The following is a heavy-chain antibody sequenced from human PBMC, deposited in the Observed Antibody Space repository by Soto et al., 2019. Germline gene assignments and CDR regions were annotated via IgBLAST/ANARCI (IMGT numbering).Heavy chain of an antibody. J-gene: IGHJ4*02. V-gene: IGHV3-30*18. CDR2: ISYDGSNK. CDR1: GFTFSSYG. D-gene: IGHD6-6*01. CDR3: AKDAVKSIAARLGY. Sequence: GGSLRLSCAASGFTFSSYGMHWVRQAPGKGLEWVAVISYDGSNKYYADSVKGRFTISRDNSKNTLYLQMNSLRAEDTAVYYCAKDAVKSIAARLGYWGQGTLVTVSS.